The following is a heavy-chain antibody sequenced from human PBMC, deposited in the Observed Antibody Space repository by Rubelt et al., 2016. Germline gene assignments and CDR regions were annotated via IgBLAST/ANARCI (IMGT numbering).Heavy chain of an antibody. J-gene: IGHJ4*02. CDR1: GFTVSSNY. Sequence: EVQLVESGGGLVQPGGSLRLSCAASGFTVSSNYMCWVRQAPGKGLEWVSVIYSGGSTYYVDSVKGRFTISRGNSKNTLYLQMNSLRAEDTAVYYCARGGMGGSTGYFDYWGQGTLVTVSS. D-gene: IGHD1-26*01. CDR2: IYSGGST. CDR3: ARGGMGGSTGYFDY. V-gene: IGHV3-66*01.